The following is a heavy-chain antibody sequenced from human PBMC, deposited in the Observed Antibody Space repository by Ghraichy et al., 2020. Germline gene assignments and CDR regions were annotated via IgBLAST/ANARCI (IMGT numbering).Heavy chain of an antibody. CDR1: GFTFGDYA. V-gene: IGHV3-49*03. CDR2: ISSKAYGGTT. CDR3: TRSIVVVPAAPYYYYYYGMDV. Sequence: GGSLRLSCTASGFTFGDYAMSWFRQAPGKGLEWVGFISSKAYGGTTEYAASVKGRFTISRDDSKSIAYLQMNSLKTEDTAVYYCTRSIVVVPAAPYYYYYYGMDVWGKGSTVTFSS. D-gene: IGHD2-2*01. J-gene: IGHJ6*04.